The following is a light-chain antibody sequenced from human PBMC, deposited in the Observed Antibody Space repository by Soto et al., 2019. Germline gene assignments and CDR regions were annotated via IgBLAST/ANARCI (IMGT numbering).Light chain of an antibody. J-gene: IGLJ3*02. Sequence: QSALTQPASMSVSPGQSITISCTGTSSDIGSYNLVSWYQQHPGKAPKLMIYEGSKRPSGVSNRFSGSKSGNTASLTISGLQAEDEADYYCFSYSESSTPWVFGGGTKLTVL. CDR1: SSDIGSYNL. CDR3: FSYSESSTPWV. CDR2: EGS. V-gene: IGLV2-23*01.